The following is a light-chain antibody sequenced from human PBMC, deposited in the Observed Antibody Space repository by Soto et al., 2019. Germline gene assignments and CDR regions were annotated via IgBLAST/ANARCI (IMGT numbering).Light chain of an antibody. J-gene: IGLJ1*01. V-gene: IGLV2-14*01. CDR2: EVS. Sequence: QSALTQPASVSGSPGQSITISCTGTSSDVGGYNYVSWYQQHPGEAPKLLIYEVSDRPSGVSNRFSASKSDNTASLTISGLQAEDEADYYCCSYTSSSTYVFGTGTKVTGL. CDR1: SSDVGGYNY. CDR3: CSYTSSSTYV.